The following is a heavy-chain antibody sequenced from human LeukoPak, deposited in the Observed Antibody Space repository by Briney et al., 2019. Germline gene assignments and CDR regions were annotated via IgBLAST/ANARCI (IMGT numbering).Heavy chain of an antibody. D-gene: IGHD2-15*01. V-gene: IGHV3-21*01. CDR2: ISSSSSYI. CDR1: GFTFSSYS. CDR3: ARPGGVAATVTIYYFDY. J-gene: IGHJ4*02. Sequence: GGSLRLSCAASGFTFSSYSMNWVRQAPGKGLEWVSSISSSSSYIYYADSVKGRFTISRDNAKNSLYLQMNSLRAEDRAVYYCARPGGVAATVTIYYFDYWGQGTLVTVSS.